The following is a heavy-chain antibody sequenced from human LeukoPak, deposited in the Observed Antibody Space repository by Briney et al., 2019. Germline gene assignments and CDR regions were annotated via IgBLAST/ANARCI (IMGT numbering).Heavy chain of an antibody. CDR2: ISGSGGST. V-gene: IGHV3-23*01. CDR3: TTTPGSMIVVVITTEFDAFDI. Sequence: GGSLRLSCAASGFTFSSYAMSWVRQAPGKGLEWVSAISGSGGSTYYADSVKGRFTISRDNSKNTLYLQMNSLRAEDTAVYYCTTTPGSMIVVVITTEFDAFDIWGQGTMVTVSS. J-gene: IGHJ3*02. CDR1: GFTFSSYA. D-gene: IGHD3-22*01.